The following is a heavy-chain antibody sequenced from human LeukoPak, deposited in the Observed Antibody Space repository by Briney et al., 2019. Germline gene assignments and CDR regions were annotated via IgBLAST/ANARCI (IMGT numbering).Heavy chain of an antibody. CDR3: STGPTRISMIRGVVITDY. V-gene: IGHV3-15*01. D-gene: IGHD3-10*01. CDR1: GFTLISYW. CDR2: IKSKTDGGTT. Sequence: GGSLRLSCAASGFTLISYWMSWVRQAPGKGLEWVGRIKSKTDGGTTDYAAPVKGRFTISRDDSKNTLYLQMNRLKTEDTAVYYCSTGPTRISMIRGVVITDYWGQGTLVTVSS. J-gene: IGHJ4*02.